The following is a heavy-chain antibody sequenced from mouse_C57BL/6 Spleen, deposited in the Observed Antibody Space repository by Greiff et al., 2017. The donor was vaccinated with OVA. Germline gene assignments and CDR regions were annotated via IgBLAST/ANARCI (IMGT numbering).Heavy chain of an antibody. CDR2: IYPRDGST. Sequence: QVQLQQSDAELVKPGASVTISCTVSGYTFTDHTIHWMKQRPEQGLEWIGYIYPRDGSTKYNEKFKGKATMTADKSSSTAYMQLNSLTSEDSAVXYCARTTTIVEGFAYWGQGTLLTVSA. CDR1: GYTFTDHT. V-gene: IGHV1-78*01. J-gene: IGHJ3*01. D-gene: IGHD1-1*01. CDR3: ARTTTIVEGFAY.